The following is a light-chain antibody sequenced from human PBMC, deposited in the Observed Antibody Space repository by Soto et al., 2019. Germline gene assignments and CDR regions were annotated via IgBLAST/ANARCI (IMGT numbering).Light chain of an antibody. CDR2: GAS. V-gene: IGKV3-15*01. CDR3: QQYNNWPWWT. Sequence: EIVMTQSPATLSVCPGERATLSCRASQSVSSNLAWYQQKPGQAPRLLIYGASTRATGIPARFSGSGSGTEFTLTISSLQSEDFAVYYCQQYNNWPWWTFGQGTKVAIK. CDR1: QSVSSN. J-gene: IGKJ1*01.